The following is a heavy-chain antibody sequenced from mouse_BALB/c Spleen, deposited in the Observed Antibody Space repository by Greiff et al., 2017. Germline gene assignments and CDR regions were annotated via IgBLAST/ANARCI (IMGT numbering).Heavy chain of an antibody. V-gene: IGHV5-6-3*01. CDR3: ARLHYYAMDY. CDR2: INSNGGST. Sequence: EVQGVESGGGLVQPGGSLKLSCAASGFTFSSYGMSWVRQTPDKRLELVATINSNGGSTYYPDSVKGRFTISRDNAKNTLYLQMSSLKSEDTAMYYCARLHYYAMDYWGQGTSVTVSS. CDR1: GFTFSSYG. J-gene: IGHJ4*01.